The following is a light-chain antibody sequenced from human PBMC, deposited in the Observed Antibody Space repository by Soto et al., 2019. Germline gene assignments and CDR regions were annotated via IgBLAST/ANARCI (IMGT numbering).Light chain of an antibody. J-gene: IGLJ2*01. V-gene: IGLV2-14*01. Sequence: QSALTQPASVSGSPGQSITISCTGTSSDVGGYTYVSWYQQHPGKAPKLMIYEVSNRPSGVSNRFSGSKSGNTASLTISGVQADDEADYYCSSYTSSSTVVFGGGTKLTVL. CDR1: SSDVGGYTY. CDR2: EVS. CDR3: SSYTSSSTVV.